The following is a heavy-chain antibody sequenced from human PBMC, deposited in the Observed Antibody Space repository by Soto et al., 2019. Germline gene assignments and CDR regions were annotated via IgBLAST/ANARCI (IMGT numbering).Heavy chain of an antibody. CDR1: GFTFSAYA. J-gene: IGHJ4*02. D-gene: IGHD3-10*01. Sequence: PGGSLRLSCAASGFTFSAYAMHWVRQAPGKGLEWVAVISYDGSNKYYADSVKGRFTISRDNSKNTLYLQMNSLRAEDTAVYYCAKGGGSGNYYIYYFDSWGQGTLVTVSS. V-gene: IGHV3-30*18. CDR3: AKGGGSGNYYIYYFDS. CDR2: ISYDGSNK.